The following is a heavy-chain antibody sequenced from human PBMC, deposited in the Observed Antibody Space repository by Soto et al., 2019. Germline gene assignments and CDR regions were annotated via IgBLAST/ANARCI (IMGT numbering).Heavy chain of an antibody. V-gene: IGHV3-23*01. CDR1: QFTFGGLG. D-gene: IGHD2-2*03. CDR2: ISRDEDNT. CDR3: VSWMSAHFDY. Sequence: VLLLESGGGFVQPGGSARLSCAAPQFTFGGLGLSWVRQSPGRGLEWVATISRDEDNTHYADSVNGRFTISKDRSTNTLHLHMASLRAEDTAMYYCVSWMSAHFDYWGRGTLVTVSS. J-gene: IGHJ4*02.